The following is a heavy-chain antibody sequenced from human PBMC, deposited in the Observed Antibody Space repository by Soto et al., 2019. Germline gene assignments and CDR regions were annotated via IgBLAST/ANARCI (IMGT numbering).Heavy chain of an antibody. Sequence: GASVKVSCKASGYTFTSYYMHWVRQAPGQGLEWMGIINPSGGSTSYAQKFQGRVTMTRDTSTSTVYMELSSLRSEDTALYYCARDFTVVLVPAATNWFDPWGQGTLVTVSS. V-gene: IGHV1-46*01. D-gene: IGHD2-2*01. J-gene: IGHJ5*02. CDR2: INPSGGST. CDR3: ARDFTVVLVPAATNWFDP. CDR1: GYTFTSYY.